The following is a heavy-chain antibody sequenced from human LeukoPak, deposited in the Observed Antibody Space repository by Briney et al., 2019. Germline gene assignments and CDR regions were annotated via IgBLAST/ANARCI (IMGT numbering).Heavy chain of an antibody. D-gene: IGHD5-12*01. V-gene: IGHV3-9*01. CDR2: ISWNSGSI. CDR1: GFTFDDYA. CDR3: AKVRVIVATIGPFDY. Sequence: GGSLRLSCAASGFTFDDYAMHWVRQAPGKGLGWVSGISWNSGSIGYADSMKGRFTISRDNAKNSLYLQMNSLRAEDTALYYCAKVRVIVATIGPFDYWGQGTLVTVSS. J-gene: IGHJ4*02.